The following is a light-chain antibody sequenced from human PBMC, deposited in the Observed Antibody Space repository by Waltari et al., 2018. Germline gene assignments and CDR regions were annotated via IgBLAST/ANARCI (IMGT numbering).Light chain of an antibody. Sequence: QSALTQPPSASGSPGQSVTISCTGTSSDVGGYNYVSWYQQHPGKAPKLMIYEVSKRPAGVPVRCSCSKSGNTASLTVSGLQAEDEADYYCTSYAGSNNLRVFGGGTKLTVL. J-gene: IGLJ3*02. CDR1: SSDVGGYNY. V-gene: IGLV2-8*01. CDR2: EVS. CDR3: TSYAGSNNLRV.